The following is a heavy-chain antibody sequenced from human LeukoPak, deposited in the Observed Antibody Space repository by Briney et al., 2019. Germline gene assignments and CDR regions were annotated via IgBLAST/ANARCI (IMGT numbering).Heavy chain of an antibody. Sequence: ASVKVSCKASGYTFTAHYMHWVRQAPGQGLEWMGRINPSSGDTEYGQRFQGRVTMTRDTSTTTVYMELSSLRSQDTAVYYCARHKEVGDYYYFDYWGQGTLVTVSS. CDR2: INPSSGDT. V-gene: IGHV1-2*06. CDR1: GYTFTAHY. J-gene: IGHJ4*02. D-gene: IGHD2/OR15-2a*01. CDR3: ARHKEVGDYYYFDY.